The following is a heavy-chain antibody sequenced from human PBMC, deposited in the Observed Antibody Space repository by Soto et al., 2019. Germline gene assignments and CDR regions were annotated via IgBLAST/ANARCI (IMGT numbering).Heavy chain of an antibody. Sequence: GASVKVSWKASGYTFTSYGISWVRQAPGQGLERMGWISAYNGNTNYAQKLQGRVTMTTDTSTSTAYMELRSLRSDDTAVYYCARDSPRNYDILTGYYPELDYWGQGTLVTVSS. V-gene: IGHV1-18*01. CDR3: ARDSPRNYDILTGYYPELDY. CDR2: ISAYNGNT. CDR1: GYTFTSYG. J-gene: IGHJ4*02. D-gene: IGHD3-9*01.